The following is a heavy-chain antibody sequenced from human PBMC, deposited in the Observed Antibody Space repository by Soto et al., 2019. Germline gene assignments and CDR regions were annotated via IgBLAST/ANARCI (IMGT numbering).Heavy chain of an antibody. Sequence: SETLSLTCAVYGGSFSVYYWSWMRQPPGKGLEWIGEINHSGSTNYNPSLKSRVTISVDTSKNQFSLKLSSVTAADTAVYYCARGGEYSYHIFGYWGQGTLVTVSS. CDR2: INHSGST. V-gene: IGHV4-34*01. CDR3: ARGGEYSYHIFGY. D-gene: IGHD5-18*01. J-gene: IGHJ4*02. CDR1: GGSFSVYY.